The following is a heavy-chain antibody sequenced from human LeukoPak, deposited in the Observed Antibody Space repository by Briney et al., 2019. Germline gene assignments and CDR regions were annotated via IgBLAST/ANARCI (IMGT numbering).Heavy chain of an antibody. CDR3: TRENRPFCPFAF. CDR1: GGSIDMTNY. Sequence: PSETLSLTCGVSGGSIDMTNYWSWVRQAPGGGLEWIGEIAHDGTTNYNASLRSRVAMSLDRANNQFSLSLTSVTGADTAVYYCTRENRPFCPFAFWGQGVLVTVSS. D-gene: IGHD2/OR15-2a*01. J-gene: IGHJ4*02. CDR2: IAHDGTT. V-gene: IGHV4-4*02.